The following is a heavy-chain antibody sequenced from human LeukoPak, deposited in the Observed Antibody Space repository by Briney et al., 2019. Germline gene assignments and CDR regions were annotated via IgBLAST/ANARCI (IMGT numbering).Heavy chain of an antibody. CDR3: ARGAVAANWFDP. CDR2: IYYSGST. J-gene: IGHJ5*02. D-gene: IGHD6-19*01. V-gene: IGHV4-59*12. Sequence: PSETLSLTCTVSGGSISSYYWSWIRQPPGKGLEWIGYIYYSGSTNYNPSLKSRVTISVDKSKNQFSLKLSSVTAADTAVYYCARGAVAANWFDPWGQGTLVTVSS. CDR1: GGSISSYY.